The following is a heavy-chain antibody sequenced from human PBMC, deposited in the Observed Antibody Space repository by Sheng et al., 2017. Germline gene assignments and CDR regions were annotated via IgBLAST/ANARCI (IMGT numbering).Heavy chain of an antibody. CDR1: GFRFNDYY. D-gene: IGHD3-16*01. V-gene: IGHV3-30*03. CDR2: ISFDGTK. CDR3: ARGRASYLDY. J-gene: IGHJ4*02. Sequence: QVQLVESGGGLVKPGGSLRLSCAASGFRFNDYYMNWIRQAPGKGLEWVALISFDGTKNYADSVKGRFTISRDNSKNTVYLQMSSLKSEDTALYYCARGRASYLDYWGQGALVTVSS.